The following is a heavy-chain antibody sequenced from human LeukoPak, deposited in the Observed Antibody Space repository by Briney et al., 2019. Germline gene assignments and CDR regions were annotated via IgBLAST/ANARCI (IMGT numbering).Heavy chain of an antibody. Sequence: PSQTLSLTCTVSGGSISSGSYYWSWIRQPAGKGLEWIGRIYTSGSTNYNPSLKSRVTISVDTSKNQFSLKLSSVTAADTALYYCARDDYYDSSGYFDYWGQGTLVTVSS. CDR2: IYTSGST. CDR3: ARDDYYDSSGYFDY. D-gene: IGHD3-22*01. V-gene: IGHV4-61*02. J-gene: IGHJ4*02. CDR1: GGSISSGSYY.